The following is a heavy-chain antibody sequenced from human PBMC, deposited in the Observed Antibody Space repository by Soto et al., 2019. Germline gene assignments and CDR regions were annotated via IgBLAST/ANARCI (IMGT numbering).Heavy chain of an antibody. CDR3: ARDGRIQLWLEYYYYGMDV. J-gene: IGHJ6*02. CDR2: ISAYNGNT. CDR1: GYTFTSYG. Sequence: QVQLVQSGAEVKKPGASVKVSCKASGYTFTSYGISWVRQAPGQGLEWMGWISAYNGNTNYAQKLQGRVTMTTDTSTSTAYMELRSLRSDDTDVYYCARDGRIQLWLEYYYYGMDVWGQGTTVTVSS. V-gene: IGHV1-18*04. D-gene: IGHD5-18*01.